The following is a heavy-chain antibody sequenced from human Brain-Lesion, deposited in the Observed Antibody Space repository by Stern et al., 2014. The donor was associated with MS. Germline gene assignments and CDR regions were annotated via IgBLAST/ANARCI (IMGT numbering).Heavy chain of an antibody. CDR3: ASVYYYGSGSYAFDI. D-gene: IGHD3-10*01. Sequence: QLQLQESGPGLVKPSQTLSLTCTVSGGSISSGSYYWSWIRQPAGKGLEWIGRIYPGGTTNYTPPPKSRVTISVDTSKNQFPLKRGSVTAADTAVYYCASVYYYGSGSYAFDIWGQGTMVTVSS. CDR2: IYPGGTT. J-gene: IGHJ3*02. V-gene: IGHV4-61*02. CDR1: GGSISSGSYY.